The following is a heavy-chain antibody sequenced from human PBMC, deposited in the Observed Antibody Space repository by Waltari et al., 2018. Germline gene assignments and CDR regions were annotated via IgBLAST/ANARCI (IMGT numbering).Heavy chain of an antibody. CDR2: INHSRST. CDR3: ARGRRDTFHPGGYFDY. V-gene: IGHV4-34*01. CDR1: VGSFRGYY. D-gene: IGHD1-1*01. Sequence: PLHHCGAGLLTPSETLSLTCPVYVGSFRGYYLSWIRQPPGKGLEWLWEINHSRSTKYNPSVKSRVTISVETSKNQFSLKLSYVTAADTAVYYCARGRRDTFHPGGYFDYWGQGTLVTVSS. J-gene: IGHJ4*02.